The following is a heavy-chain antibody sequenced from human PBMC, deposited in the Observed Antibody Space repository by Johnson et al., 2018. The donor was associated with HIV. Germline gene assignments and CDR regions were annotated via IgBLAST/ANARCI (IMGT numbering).Heavy chain of an antibody. CDR2: ISYDGSNK. CDR3: ARTEISFGGVIDPHDAFDI. Sequence: VQLVESGGGVVQPGRSLRLSCAVSGFTFSYYAMHWVRQAPGKGLEWVAVISYDGSNKYYADSVKGRFTISRDNSKNTLYLQMNSLRAEDTAVYYCARTEISFGGVIDPHDAFDIWGQGTMVTVSS. J-gene: IGHJ3*02. V-gene: IGHV3-30*04. CDR1: GFTFSYYA. D-gene: IGHD3-16*02.